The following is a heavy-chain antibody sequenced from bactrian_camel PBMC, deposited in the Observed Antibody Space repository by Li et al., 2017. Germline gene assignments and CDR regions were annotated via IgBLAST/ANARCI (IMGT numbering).Heavy chain of an antibody. V-gene: IGHV3S53*01. D-gene: IGHD3*01. J-gene: IGHJ4*01. CDR1: SYNYDNKC. CDR2: IDNRGIE. CDR3: SGLAAVQALGEMPCI. Sequence: VESGGGSVQPGGSLRLSCATQSYNYDNKCVAWYRQVSGKEREWVALIDNRGIEASSDSAMGRFTISRDNAKNTIYLQMNDLKPEDSAEYYCSGLAAVQALGEMPCIWAQGTQVTVS.